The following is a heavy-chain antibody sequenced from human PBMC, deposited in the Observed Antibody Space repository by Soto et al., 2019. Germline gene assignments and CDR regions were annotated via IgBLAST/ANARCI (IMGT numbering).Heavy chain of an antibody. Sequence: SETLSLTCTVSGGSISSSLNYWGWIREPPGKGLEWLGSIYYSGSTYYNPSLKSRVTISVDTSKNQFSLKLSSVTAADTAVYYCARPNVGATTGYWYFDLWGRGTLVTVS. D-gene: IGHD1-26*01. V-gene: IGHV4-39*01. J-gene: IGHJ2*01. CDR3: ARPNVGATTGYWYFDL. CDR1: GGSISSSLNY. CDR2: IYYSGST.